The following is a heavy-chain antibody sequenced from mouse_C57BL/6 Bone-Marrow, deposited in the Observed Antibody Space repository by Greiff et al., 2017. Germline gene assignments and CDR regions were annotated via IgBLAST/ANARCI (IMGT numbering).Heavy chain of an antibody. D-gene: IGHD3-2*02. Sequence: QVQLKQPGAELVMPGASVKLSCKASGYTFTSYWMHWVKQRPGQGLEWIGEIDPSDSYTNHNQKFKGKSTLTVDKSSSTAYMQLSSLTSEDSAVYYCAREGGDSSGYPAWFAYWGQGTLVTVSA. V-gene: IGHV1-69*01. J-gene: IGHJ3*01. CDR3: AREGGDSSGYPAWFAY. CDR2: IDPSDSYT. CDR1: GYTFTSYW.